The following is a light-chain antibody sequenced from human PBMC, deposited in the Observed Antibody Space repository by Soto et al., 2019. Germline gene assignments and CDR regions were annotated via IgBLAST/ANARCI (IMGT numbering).Light chain of an antibody. CDR1: QSISRY. CDR2: VAS. V-gene: IGKV1-39*01. J-gene: IGKJ1*01. CDR3: LQNHNLWA. Sequence: DIQMTQSPSSLSASVGDRVTITCRASQSISRYLNWYQQKPGKAPNLLIYVASSLQTGVPSRCSGSGSGTEFTLIISSLQPEDFTVYSCLQNHNLWAFGQGTKVDIK.